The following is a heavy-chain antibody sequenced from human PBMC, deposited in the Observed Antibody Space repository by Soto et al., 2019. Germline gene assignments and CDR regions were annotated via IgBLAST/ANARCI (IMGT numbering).Heavy chain of an antibody. CDR1: GYSFTSYW. Sequence: GESLKISCKGSGYSFTSYWIGWVRQMPGKGLEWMGIIYPGDSDTRYSPSFQGQVTISADKSISTAYLQWSSLKASDTAMYYCARHRRGYYDSSGYSISGMDVWGQGTTVTVSS. J-gene: IGHJ6*02. CDR2: IYPGDSDT. CDR3: ARHRRGYYDSSGYSISGMDV. V-gene: IGHV5-51*01. D-gene: IGHD3-22*01.